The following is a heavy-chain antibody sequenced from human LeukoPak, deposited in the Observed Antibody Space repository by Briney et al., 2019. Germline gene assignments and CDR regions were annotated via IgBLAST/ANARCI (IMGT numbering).Heavy chain of an antibody. Sequence: SETLSLTCTVSGGSIRGSSYYLGWIRQPPGKGLEWIGGFYYSGTTYYNPSLESRVTISVDTSKNQFSLKLSSVTAADTAVYYCAFWSGYYSGSGEYNWGQGTLVTVSS. CDR1: GGSIRGSSYY. D-gene: IGHD3-3*01. CDR2: FYYSGTT. J-gene: IGHJ4*02. V-gene: IGHV4-39*07. CDR3: AFWSGYYSGSGEYN.